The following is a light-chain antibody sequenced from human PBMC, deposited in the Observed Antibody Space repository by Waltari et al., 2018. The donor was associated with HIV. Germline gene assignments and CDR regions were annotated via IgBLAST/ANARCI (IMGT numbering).Light chain of an antibody. CDR2: NGG. CDR1: NTGSKN. CDR3: QVWDSSSDHPGV. J-gene: IGLJ1*01. V-gene: IGLV3-21*02. Sequence: SYVLTQPPSVSVAPGQTARLTCRGNNTGSKNVPWYQQKPRQAPVLVVFNGGDRPSGIPQRLSGSSSENTATLTISRVEVGDEADYYCQVWDSSSDHPGVFGSGTKVTVL.